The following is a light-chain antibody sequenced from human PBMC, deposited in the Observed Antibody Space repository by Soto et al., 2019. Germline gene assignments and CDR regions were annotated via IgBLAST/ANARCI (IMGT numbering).Light chain of an antibody. Sequence: QSALTQPASVSGSPGQSITISCTGTSSDIGGYKYVSWYQQHPGKAPKLMIYDVSNRPSGVSNRFSGSESGNTATLTISGLQAEDEAEYYCSSYTGGSTYVFGTGTKVTVL. J-gene: IGLJ1*01. CDR3: SSYTGGSTYV. V-gene: IGLV2-14*01. CDR2: DVS. CDR1: SSDIGGYKY.